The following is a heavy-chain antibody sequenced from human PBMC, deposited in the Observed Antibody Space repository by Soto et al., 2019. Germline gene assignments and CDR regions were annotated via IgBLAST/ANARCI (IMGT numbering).Heavy chain of an antibody. J-gene: IGHJ6*02. Sequence: VASVKVSCKASGYTFTGYYMHWVRQAPGQGLEWMGWINPNSGGTNYAQKFQGRVTMTRDTSISTAYMELSRLRSDDTAVYYCARDLFQRYCSSTSCAYDYYYGMDVWGQGTTVTVSS. CDR1: GYTFTGYY. V-gene: IGHV1-2*02. CDR3: ARDLFQRYCSSTSCAYDYYYGMDV. CDR2: INPNSGGT. D-gene: IGHD2-2*01.